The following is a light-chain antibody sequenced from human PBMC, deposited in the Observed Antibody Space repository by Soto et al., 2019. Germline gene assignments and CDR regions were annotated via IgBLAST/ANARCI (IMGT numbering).Light chain of an antibody. Sequence: QPVSVSGSPGQSITISCTGSSSDVGGYNFVSWYQQHPGKAPKLMIYDVTNRPSGVSNRFSASKSGDTASLTISGLQAEDEADYYCSSYTRTNTLVFGGGTKVTVL. CDR2: DVT. CDR1: SSDVGGYNF. V-gene: IGLV2-14*01. J-gene: IGLJ3*02. CDR3: SSYTRTNTLV.